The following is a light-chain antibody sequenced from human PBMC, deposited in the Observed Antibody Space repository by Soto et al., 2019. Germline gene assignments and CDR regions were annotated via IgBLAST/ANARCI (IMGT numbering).Light chain of an antibody. CDR2: EVS. V-gene: IGLV2-18*02. CDR1: SSDVGSYNR. Sequence: QSVLTQPPSVSGSPGQSVTISCTGTSSDVGSYNRVSWYQQPPGTAPKLMIYEVSNRPSGVPDRFSGSKSGNTASLTVSGLQAEDEADYYCTSYTTSNTWVFDGGTKLTVL. CDR3: TSYTTSNTWV. J-gene: IGLJ3*02.